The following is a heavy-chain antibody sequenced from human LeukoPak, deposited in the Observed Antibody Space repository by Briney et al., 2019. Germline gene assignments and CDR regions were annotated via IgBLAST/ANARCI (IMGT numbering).Heavy chain of an antibody. D-gene: IGHD6-6*01. CDR2: IYYSGST. CDR1: GGSISSSSYY. V-gene: IGHV4-39*07. Sequence: MTSETLSLTCTVSGGSISSSSYYWGWIRQPPGKGLEWIGSIYYSGSTYYNPSLKSRVTISVDTSKNQFSLKLSSVTAADTAVYYCARDGGPGIAARRWFDPWGQGTLVTVSS. CDR3: ARDGGPGIAARRWFDP. J-gene: IGHJ5*02.